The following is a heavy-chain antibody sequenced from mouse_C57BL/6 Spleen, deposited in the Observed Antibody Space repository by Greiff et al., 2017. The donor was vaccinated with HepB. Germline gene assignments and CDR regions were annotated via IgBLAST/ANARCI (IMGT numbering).Heavy chain of an antibody. J-gene: IGHJ2*01. V-gene: IGHV1-50*01. CDR3: ASWGIYYGLDY. CDR2: IDPSDSYT. CDR1: GYTFTSYW. Sequence: QVQLQQPGAELVKPGASVKLSCKASGYTFTSYWMQWVKQRPGQGLEWIGEIDPSDSYTNYNQKFKGKATLTVDTSSSTAYMQLSSLTSEDSAVYYCASWGIYYGLDYWGQGTTLTVSS. D-gene: IGHD2-1*01.